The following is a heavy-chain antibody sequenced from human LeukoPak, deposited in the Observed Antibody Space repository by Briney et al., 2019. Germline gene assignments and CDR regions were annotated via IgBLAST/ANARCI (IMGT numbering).Heavy chain of an antibody. CDR2: IIPIFGTA. D-gene: IGHD2-2*01. V-gene: IGHV1-69*06. Sequence: SVKVPCKASGGTFSSYAISWVRQAPGQGLEWMGGIIPIFGTANYAQKFQGRVTITADKSTSTAYMELSSLRSEDTAVYYCASGTTDIVVVPATLRNYYFDYWGQGTLVTVSS. CDR3: ASGTTDIVVVPATLRNYYFDY. J-gene: IGHJ4*02. CDR1: GGTFSSYA.